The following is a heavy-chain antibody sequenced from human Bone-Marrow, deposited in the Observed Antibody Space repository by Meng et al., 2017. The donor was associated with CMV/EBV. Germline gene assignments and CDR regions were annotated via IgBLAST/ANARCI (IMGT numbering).Heavy chain of an antibody. CDR3: ASQRAGNSLRWFDP. D-gene: IGHD4-23*01. V-gene: IGHV1-2*02. CDR2: INPNTGST. J-gene: IGHJ5*02. Sequence: ASVKVSCKASGYTFTGYYMHWVRQAPGQGLEWMGWINPNTGSTIYAQNFQGRVTMTRDTSINTAYMELTRLTSDDTAIYYCASQRAGNSLRWFDPLGQGTLVTVSS. CDR1: GYTFTGYY.